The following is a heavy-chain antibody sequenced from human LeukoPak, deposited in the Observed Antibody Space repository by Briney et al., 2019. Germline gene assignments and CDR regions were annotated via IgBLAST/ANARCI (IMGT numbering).Heavy chain of an antibody. V-gene: IGHV1-8*01. CDR3: ARDAEVYLSSWYVRSDWFDP. Sequence: ASVKVSCKASGYTFTSYDINWVRQATGQGLEWMGWMNPNSGNTGYAQKFQGRVTMTRNTSISTAYMELSSLRSEDTAVYYCARDAEVYLSSWYVRSDWFDPWGQGTLVTVSS. J-gene: IGHJ5*02. CDR1: GYTFTSYD. CDR2: MNPNSGNT. D-gene: IGHD6-13*01.